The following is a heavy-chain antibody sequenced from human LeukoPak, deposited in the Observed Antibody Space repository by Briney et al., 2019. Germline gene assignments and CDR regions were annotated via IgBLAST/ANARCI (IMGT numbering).Heavy chain of an antibody. CDR2: IYYSGST. J-gene: IGHJ5*02. D-gene: IGHD3-10*01. CDR3: ARQPLIGAYYYGSGTKAWFDP. Sequence: SETLSLTCTVSGGSISSSSYSWGWIRQPPGKGPEWIGSIYYSGSTYYNPSLKSRVTISVDTSKNQFSLKLSSVTAADTAVYYCARQPLIGAYYYGSGTKAWFDPWGQGTLVTVSS. CDR1: GGSISSSSYS. V-gene: IGHV4-39*01.